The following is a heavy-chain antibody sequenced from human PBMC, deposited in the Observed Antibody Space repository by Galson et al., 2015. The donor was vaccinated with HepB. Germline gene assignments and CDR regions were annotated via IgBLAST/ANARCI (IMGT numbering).Heavy chain of an antibody. D-gene: IGHD3-10*01. CDR1: GYTFTSYG. J-gene: IGHJ4*02. CDR3: ARVVITMVRGVIIKRPSPPDY. Sequence: SVKVSCKASGYTFTSYGISWVRQAPGQGLEWMGWISAYNGNTNYAQKLQGRVTMTTDTSTSTAYMELRSLRSDDTAVYYCARVVITMVRGVIIKRPSPPDYWGQGTLVTVSS. CDR2: ISAYNGNT. V-gene: IGHV1-18*04.